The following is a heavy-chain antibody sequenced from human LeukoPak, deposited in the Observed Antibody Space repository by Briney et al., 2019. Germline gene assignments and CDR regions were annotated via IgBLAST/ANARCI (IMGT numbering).Heavy chain of an antibody. CDR2: IRYDGSNK. CDR3: AKPARLHQLPPPDY. D-gene: IGHD2-2*01. J-gene: IGHJ4*02. V-gene: IGHV3-30*02. Sequence: GGSLRLACGAPGFTFSSYGMDCVRQAPGKVLGWVAFIRYDGSNKYYVDSMKARFTISRDNYKNTLYLQMNSLRAEDTAVYYCAKPARLHQLPPPDYWGQGTLVTVSS. CDR1: GFTFSSYG.